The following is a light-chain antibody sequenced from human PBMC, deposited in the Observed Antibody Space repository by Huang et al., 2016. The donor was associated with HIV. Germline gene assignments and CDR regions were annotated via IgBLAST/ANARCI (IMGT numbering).Light chain of an antibody. V-gene: IGKV3-11*01. CDR2: DAS. Sequence: EIVLTQSPATRSLSPGERATLSCRASQRVSSYLAWYQQKPGQAPRLLIYDASNRATGTPARFSGSGSGTDFTLTISSLEPEDFAVYYCQQRSNWPRGFGQGTKLEIK. CDR3: QQRSNWPRG. J-gene: IGKJ2*03. CDR1: QRVSSY.